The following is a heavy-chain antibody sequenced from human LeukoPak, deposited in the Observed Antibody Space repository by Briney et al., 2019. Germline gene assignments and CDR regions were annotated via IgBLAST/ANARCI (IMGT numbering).Heavy chain of an antibody. V-gene: IGHV4-4*07. Sequence: SETLSLTCTVSGGSISSYYWSWIRQPAGKGREWIGRIYTSGSTNYNPSLKSRVTMSVDTSKNQSSLKLSSVTAADTAVYYCARDLHMVRGVIYYYYYMDVWGKGTTVTVSS. D-gene: IGHD3-10*01. CDR2: IYTSGST. J-gene: IGHJ6*03. CDR1: GGSISSYY. CDR3: ARDLHMVRGVIYYYYYMDV.